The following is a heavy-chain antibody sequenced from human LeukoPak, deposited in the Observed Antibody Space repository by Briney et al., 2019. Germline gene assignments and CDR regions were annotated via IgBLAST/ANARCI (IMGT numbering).Heavy chain of an antibody. V-gene: IGHV3-53*01. CDR3: ARHNRGGYDFFDF. D-gene: IGHD5-12*01. Sequence: GGSLRLSCAASGFTVSFNYMNWVRQAPGEGLEWVSLIDTGGTTYYADSVEGRFTISRDSSKNTLFLQMNNLRADDTAVYYCARHNRGGYDFFDFWGQGIRVAVSS. CDR1: GFTVSFNY. J-gene: IGHJ4*02. CDR2: IDTGGTT.